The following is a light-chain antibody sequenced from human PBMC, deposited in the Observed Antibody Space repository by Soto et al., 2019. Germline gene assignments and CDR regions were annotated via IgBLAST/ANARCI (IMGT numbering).Light chain of an antibody. J-gene: IGKJ1*01. CDR2: AAF. CDR1: QDIRND. CDR3: LQYYNFSWT. Sequence: AIQVTQSPSSLSASVGDRVTITCRASQDIRNDLAWYQQKPGQAPNLLIFAAFNLQSGVPSRFSGGGSGTHFTLTFSSLQPDDFASYFCLQYYNFSWTFGQGTKVDIK. V-gene: IGKV1-6*01.